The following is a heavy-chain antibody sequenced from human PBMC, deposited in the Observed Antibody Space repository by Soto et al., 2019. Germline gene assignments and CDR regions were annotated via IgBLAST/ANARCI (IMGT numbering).Heavy chain of an antibody. V-gene: IGHV3-15*07. CDR2: IQSKITGETA. CDR1: GFTFTEAW. D-gene: IGHD1-26*01. Sequence: VQLVESGGGLVEPWGSLRLSCAASGFTFTEAWMNWVRQAPGKGLEWVGRIQSKITGETADYSAPVRGRFTISRDDSKNTMYLQMNSLKTEDTAMYYCTTDGGGTRYWGQGTLVTVSS. CDR3: TTDGGGTRY. J-gene: IGHJ4*02.